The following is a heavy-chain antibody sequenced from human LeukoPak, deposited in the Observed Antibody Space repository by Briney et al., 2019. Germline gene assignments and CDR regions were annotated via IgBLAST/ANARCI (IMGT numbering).Heavy chain of an antibody. J-gene: IGHJ6*03. CDR2: IYTSGST. Sequence: SETLSLTCTVSGGSISSYYWSWIRQPAGKGLEWIGRIYTSGSTNYNPSLKSRVTMSVDTSKNQFSLKLSSVTAADTAAYYCAREHSGYDSYYYYYMDVWGKGTTVTVSS. CDR3: AREHSGYDSYYYYYMDV. V-gene: IGHV4-4*07. CDR1: GGSISSYY. D-gene: IGHD5-12*01.